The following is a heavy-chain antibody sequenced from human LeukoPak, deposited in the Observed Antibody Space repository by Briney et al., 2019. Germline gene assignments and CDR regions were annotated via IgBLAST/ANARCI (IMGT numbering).Heavy chain of an antibody. CDR1: GGSFSGYY. D-gene: IGHD1-26*01. Sequence: SSETLSLTCAVYGGSFSGYYWSWIRQPPGKGLEWIGEINHSGSTNYNPSLKSRVTISVDTSKNQFSLKLSSVTAADTAVYYCARGRSGSYYRGPYYYYYYMDVWGKGTTVTVSS. J-gene: IGHJ6*03. V-gene: IGHV4-34*01. CDR2: INHSGST. CDR3: ARGRSGSYYRGPYYYYYYMDV.